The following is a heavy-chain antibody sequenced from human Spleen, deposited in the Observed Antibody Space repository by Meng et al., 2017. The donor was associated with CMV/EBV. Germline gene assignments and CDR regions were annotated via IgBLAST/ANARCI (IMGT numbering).Heavy chain of an antibody. CDR3: AKSPKGDYYYYSMDV. CDR2: IRHDGSQK. CDR1: AFTFERYG. Sequence: GGSLRLSCAASAFTFERYGMHWVRQAPGKGLEWVAFIRHDGSQKEYADSVKGRFTVSRDNWKNTLSLQMNSLRPEDTAVYYCAKSPKGDYYYYSMDVWGQGTTVTVSS. V-gene: IGHV3-30*02. J-gene: IGHJ6*02.